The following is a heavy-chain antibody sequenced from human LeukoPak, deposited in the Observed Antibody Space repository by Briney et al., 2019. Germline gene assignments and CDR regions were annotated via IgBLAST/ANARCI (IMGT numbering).Heavy chain of an antibody. CDR3: AAPSGWYGSYVY. Sequence: KPSETLSLTCAVYGGSFSNHYWSWIRQPPGKGLEWIGEINQSGSTNYNPSLKSRVTISVDTSKNQFSLKLSSVTAADTAVYYCAAPSGWYGSYVYWGQGTLVTVSS. CDR2: INQSGST. D-gene: IGHD6-19*01. J-gene: IGHJ4*02. CDR1: GGSFSNHY. V-gene: IGHV4-34*01.